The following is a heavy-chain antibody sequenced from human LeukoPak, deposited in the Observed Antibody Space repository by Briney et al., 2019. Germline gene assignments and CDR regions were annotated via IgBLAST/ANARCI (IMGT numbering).Heavy chain of an antibody. CDR1: GFTFSGSA. J-gene: IGHJ4*02. V-gene: IGHV3-73*01. CDR3: AKNSGNFDY. D-gene: IGHD6-19*01. CDR2: IRSKANSYAT. Sequence: PGGSLRLPCAASGFTFSGSAMHWVRQASGKGLEGVGRIRSKANSYATAYAASVKGRFTISRDNSKNTLYLQMNSLRAEDTAVYYCAKNSGNFDYWGQGTLVTVSS.